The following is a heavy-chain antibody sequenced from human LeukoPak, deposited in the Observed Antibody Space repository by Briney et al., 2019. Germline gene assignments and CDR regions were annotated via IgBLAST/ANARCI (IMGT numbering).Heavy chain of an antibody. D-gene: IGHD3/OR15-3a*01. CDR3: AKRGVVIRVILVGFHKEAYYFES. CDR1: GITLSNYG. J-gene: IGHJ4*02. Sequence: GGSLRLSCAVSGITLSNYGMSWVRQAPGKGLEWVAGISDSGGSTKYADSEKGRFTIARDNRKNTLYLQMNSLRAEDTAVYVCAKRGVVIRVILVGFHKEAYYFESWGQGALVTVSS. V-gene: IGHV3-23*01. CDR2: ISDSGGST.